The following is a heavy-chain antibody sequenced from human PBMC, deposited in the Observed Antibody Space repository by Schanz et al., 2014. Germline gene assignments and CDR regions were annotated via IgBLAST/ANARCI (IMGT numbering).Heavy chain of an antibody. J-gene: IGHJ4*02. CDR1: GFTLSNSD. CDR2: IGYLGDT. D-gene: IGHD2-15*01. V-gene: IGHV3-13*01. CDR3: ARDRGYCSGGSCLTFDY. Sequence: QLVGSGGGLVQPGGSLRLSCAASGFTLSNSDMHWVRQGTGKGLEWVSTIGYLGDTYYPDSVKGRFTVSRDSGQNSLYLQMNSLRAGDTAVYYCARDRGYCSGGSCLTFDYWGQGTLVTVSS.